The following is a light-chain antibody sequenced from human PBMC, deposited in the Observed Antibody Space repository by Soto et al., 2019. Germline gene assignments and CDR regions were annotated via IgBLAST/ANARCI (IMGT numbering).Light chain of an antibody. CDR3: QQRSTSPQP. V-gene: IGKV3-11*01. Sequence: EIVVTQSPATLSLSPGERATLSCRASQSISNYLAWYQHKPGQSPRLLIYSASNRATGIPARFSGSGFGTDFTLTIRSLEPEDFAVYYCQQRSTSPQPFGQGTKGEIK. CDR1: QSISNY. J-gene: IGKJ2*01. CDR2: SAS.